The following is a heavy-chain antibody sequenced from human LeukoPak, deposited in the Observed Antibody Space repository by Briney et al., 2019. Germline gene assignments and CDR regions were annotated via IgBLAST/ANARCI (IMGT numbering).Heavy chain of an antibody. CDR1: GFTFSSYG. J-gene: IGHJ4*02. D-gene: IGHD5-18*01. CDR2: ISGSGGGT. Sequence: GGTLRLSCAASGFTFSSYGMSWVRQAPGKGLEWVSAISGSGGGTYYADSVKGRFTISRDNSKNTLYLQMNSLRAEDTAVYYCAKVWSRIQLWFDYWGQGTLVTVSS. V-gene: IGHV3-23*01. CDR3: AKVWSRIQLWFDY.